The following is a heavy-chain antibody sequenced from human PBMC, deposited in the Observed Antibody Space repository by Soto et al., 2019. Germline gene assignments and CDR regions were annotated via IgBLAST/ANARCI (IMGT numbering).Heavy chain of an antibody. CDR3: ARDHPYYYGSGNWFDP. V-gene: IGHV3-48*02. J-gene: IGHJ5*02. CDR2: ISSSSSTI. Sequence: GGSLRLSYAASGFTFSSYSMNWVRQAPGKGLEWVSYISSSSSTIYYADSVKGRFTISRDNAKNSLYLQMNSLRDEDTAVYYCARDHPYYYGSGNWFDPWGQGTLVTVSS. CDR1: GFTFSSYS. D-gene: IGHD3-10*01.